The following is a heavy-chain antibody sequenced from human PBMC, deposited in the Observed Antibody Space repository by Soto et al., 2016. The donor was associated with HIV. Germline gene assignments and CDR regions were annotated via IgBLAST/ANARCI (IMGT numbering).Heavy chain of an antibody. V-gene: IGHV4-34*01. J-gene: IGHJ4*02. CDR2: INHSGST. CDR3: AREGDFLYSFDY. D-gene: IGHD3-16*01. CDR1: GGSFSGYY. Sequence: QVQLQQWGAGLLKPSETLSLTCAVYGGSFSGYYWSWIRQSPGKGLQWIGEINHSGSTKYNPSLKSRVTISVDTSKNQFSLKLTSVTAADTAVYYCAREGDFLYSFDYWGRGTLVTGLL.